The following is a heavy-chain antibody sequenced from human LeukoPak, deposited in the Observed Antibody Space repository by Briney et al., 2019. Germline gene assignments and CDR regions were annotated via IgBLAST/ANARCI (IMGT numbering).Heavy chain of an antibody. CDR1: GGSISSYY. Sequence: PSETLSLTFTVSGGSISSYYWSWIREPPGEGLGGIGYIYYSGSTNYNPSLKSRVTISVDTSKNQFSLKLSSVTAADTAVYYCARLGRTSYWYFDLWGRGTLVTVSS. V-gene: IGHV4-59*08. J-gene: IGHJ2*01. D-gene: IGHD2-2*01. CDR2: IYYSGST. CDR3: ARLGRTSYWYFDL.